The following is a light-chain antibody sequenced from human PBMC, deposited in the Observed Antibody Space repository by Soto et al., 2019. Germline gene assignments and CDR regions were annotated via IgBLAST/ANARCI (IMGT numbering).Light chain of an antibody. CDR1: QTISNW. CDR3: QQYHTYST. CDR2: DAS. J-gene: IGKJ1*01. Sequence: DIQVTQSPSFLSASVGDRVTFTCRASQTISNWLAWYQQKPGKAPKLLIYDASNLKSGVPSRFSGSGSGTEFTLTISSLQPDDFATYYCQQYHTYSTFGQGTKVDIK. V-gene: IGKV1-5*01.